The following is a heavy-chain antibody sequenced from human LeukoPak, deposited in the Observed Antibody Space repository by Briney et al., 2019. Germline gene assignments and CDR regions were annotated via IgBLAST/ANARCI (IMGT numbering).Heavy chain of an antibody. D-gene: IGHD2-2*01. J-gene: IGHJ4*02. CDR1: GFTFSSYA. CDR2: ISGSGGST. V-gene: IGHV3-23*01. CDR3: AKGAGEYQLQYYFDY. Sequence: GGSLRLSCAASGFTFSSYAMSWVRQAPGKGLEWVSAISGSGGSTYYADSVKGRFTISRDNSKNTLYLQMNSLRAGDTAVYYCAKGAGEYQLQYYFDYWGQGTLVTVSS.